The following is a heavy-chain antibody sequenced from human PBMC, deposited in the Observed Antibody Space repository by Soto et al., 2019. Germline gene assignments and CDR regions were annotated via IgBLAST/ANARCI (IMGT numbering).Heavy chain of an antibody. Sequence: EVQLVESGGGLVKPGGSLRLSCAASGFTFTTYSMNWVRQDPGKGLEWVSSISSGSSYIYYADSVKGRFTISRDNAKNSQYLQMNSLRGEDTALYYCASGAYDHWGQGTLVTVSS. V-gene: IGHV3-21*01. CDR2: ISSGSSYI. CDR1: GFTFTTYS. CDR3: ASGAYDH. J-gene: IGHJ4*02. D-gene: IGHD3-22*01.